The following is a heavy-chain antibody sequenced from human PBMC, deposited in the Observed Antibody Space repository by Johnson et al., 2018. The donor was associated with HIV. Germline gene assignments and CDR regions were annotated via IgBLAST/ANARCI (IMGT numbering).Heavy chain of an antibody. CDR3: ARGVEGVGYDRGENAFDI. CDR2: IGTAGDT. D-gene: IGHD5-12*01. CDR1: GFTFSSYD. J-gene: IGHJ3*02. V-gene: IGHV3-13*01. Sequence: VQLVESGGGLVQPGGSLRLSCAASGFTFSSYDMHWVRQATGKGLEWVSAIGTAGDTYYPGSVKGRFTISRENAKNSLYLQMNSLRAGDTAVYHCARGVEGVGYDRGENAFDIWGQGTMVTVSS.